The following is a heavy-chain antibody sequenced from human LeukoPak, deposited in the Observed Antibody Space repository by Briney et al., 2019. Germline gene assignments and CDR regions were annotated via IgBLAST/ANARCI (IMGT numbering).Heavy chain of an antibody. V-gene: IGHV4-34*01. J-gene: IGHJ5*02. D-gene: IGHD1-26*01. CDR1: GGSFSGYY. CDR3: ARVVGAKGWFDP. Sequence: SETLSLTCAVYGGSFSGYYWSWIRQPPGKGLEWIGEINHSGSTNYNPSLKSRVTISVDTFKNQFSLKLSSVTAADTAVYYCARVVGAKGWFDPWGQGTLVTVSS. CDR2: INHSGST.